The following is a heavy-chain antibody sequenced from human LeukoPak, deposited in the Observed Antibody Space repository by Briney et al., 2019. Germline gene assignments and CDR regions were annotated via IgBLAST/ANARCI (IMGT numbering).Heavy chain of an antibody. CDR2: IYYSGST. Sequence: SETLSLTCTVSGGSISSYYWSWIRQPPGKGLEWIGYIYYSGSTHYNPSLKSRVTISVDTSKNQFSLKLSSVTAADTAVYYCAIGDYGDFDYWGQGTLVTVSS. J-gene: IGHJ4*02. V-gene: IGHV4-59*08. CDR3: AIGDYGDFDY. D-gene: IGHD4-17*01. CDR1: GGSISSYY.